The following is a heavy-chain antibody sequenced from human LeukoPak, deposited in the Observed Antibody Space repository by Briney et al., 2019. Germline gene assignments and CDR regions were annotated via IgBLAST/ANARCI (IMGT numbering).Heavy chain of an antibody. Sequence: SETLSLTCTVSGGSISSYYWSWIRQPPGKGLEWIGYIYYSGSTNYNPSLKSRVTISVDTSKNQFSLKLSSVTAADTAVYYCARGITMIVVVPAPFDYWGQGTLVTVSS. CDR2: IYYSGST. CDR1: GGSISSYY. D-gene: IGHD3-22*01. CDR3: ARGITMIVVVPAPFDY. J-gene: IGHJ4*02. V-gene: IGHV4-59*12.